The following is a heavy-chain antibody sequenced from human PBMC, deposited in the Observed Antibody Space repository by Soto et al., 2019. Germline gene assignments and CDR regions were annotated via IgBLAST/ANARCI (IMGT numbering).Heavy chain of an antibody. J-gene: IGHJ4*02. CDR3: AREGHYYDSSLTHTYFDY. D-gene: IGHD3-22*01. V-gene: IGHV4-31*03. CDR2: IHYSGST. Sequence: QVQLQESGPGLVQPSQTLSLTCTVSGSSISSGGYYWSWIRQHPGKGLEWIGYIHYSGSTYYNSSLKSRVTISGDTSKNQFSLKLSSVTAADTAVYYCAREGHYYDSSLTHTYFDYWGQGTLVTVSS. CDR1: GSSISSGGYY.